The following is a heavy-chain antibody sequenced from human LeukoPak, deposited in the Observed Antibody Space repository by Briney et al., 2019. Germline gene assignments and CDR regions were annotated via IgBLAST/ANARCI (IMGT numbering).Heavy chain of an antibody. CDR2: ISGSGSST. CDR3: AKDWGGWSYAEYFQH. CDR1: GFTFSTYA. J-gene: IGHJ1*01. V-gene: IGHV3-23*01. D-gene: IGHD3-3*01. Sequence: GGSLRLSCAASGFTFSTYAMSWVRQAPGKGLEWVSSISGSGSSTYYADSVKDRFTISRDSSKNTIYLQMNSLRAEDTAVYYCAKDWGGWSYAEYFQHWGQGTLVTVSS.